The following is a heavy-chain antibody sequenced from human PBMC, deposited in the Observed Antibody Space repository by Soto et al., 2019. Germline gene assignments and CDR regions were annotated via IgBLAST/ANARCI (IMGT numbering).Heavy chain of an antibody. Sequence: PSETLSLTCTVSGGSISNYYWSWIRQHPGKGLEWIGYIYYTGSTNYNPSLKSRVTTSVDTSKNQVSLKLSSVTAADTAVYYCARASPYSSGWDNWFDPWCQGTLVTVCS. D-gene: IGHD6-19*01. V-gene: IGHV4-59*08. J-gene: IGHJ5*02. CDR2: IYYTGST. CDR1: GGSISNYY. CDR3: ARASPYSSGWDNWFDP.